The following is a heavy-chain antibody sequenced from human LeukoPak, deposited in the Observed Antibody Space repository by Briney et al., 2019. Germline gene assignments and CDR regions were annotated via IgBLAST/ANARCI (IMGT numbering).Heavy chain of an antibody. J-gene: IGHJ4*02. V-gene: IGHV3-30*18. Sequence: GGSLRLSCAASGFTLRAFGVYWIRQSPGKLLEWEAVMKPNGNDEHYADSVRGRFTISRDTSKNTLFLQMDSLRIEDTAVYYCAKSGPVSGTVDYWGQGTLVTVSS. CDR1: GFTLRAFG. CDR3: AKSGPVSGTVDY. D-gene: IGHD1-26*01. CDR2: MKPNGNDE.